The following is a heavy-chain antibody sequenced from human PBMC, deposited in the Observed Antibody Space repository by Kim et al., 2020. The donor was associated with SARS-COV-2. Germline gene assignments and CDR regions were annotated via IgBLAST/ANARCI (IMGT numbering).Heavy chain of an antibody. CDR1: GYTFTSYY. CDR2: INPSGGST. CDR3: ARRGGITGTTRYFDY. Sequence: ASVKVSCKASGYTFTSYYMHWVRQAPGQGLEWMGIINPSGGSTSYAQKFQGRVTMTRDTSTSTVYMELSSLRSEDTAMYYCARRGGITGTTRYFDYWGQGTLVTVSS. D-gene: IGHD1-7*01. V-gene: IGHV1-46*01. J-gene: IGHJ4*02.